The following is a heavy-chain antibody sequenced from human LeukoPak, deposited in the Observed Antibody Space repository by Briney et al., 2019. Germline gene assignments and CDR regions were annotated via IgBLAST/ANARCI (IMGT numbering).Heavy chain of an antibody. CDR2: IYYSGST. J-gene: IGHJ4*02. CDR1: GGSFSGYY. D-gene: IGHD1-26*01. Sequence: SETLSLTCVVYGGSFSGYYWSWIRQPPGKGLEWIGYIYYSGSTNYNPSLKSRVTISVGTSRNQFSLKLSSVTTADTAVYYCARAPAWGVISPYYFDYWGQGTLVTVSS. V-gene: IGHV4-59*01. CDR3: ARAPAWGVISPYYFDY.